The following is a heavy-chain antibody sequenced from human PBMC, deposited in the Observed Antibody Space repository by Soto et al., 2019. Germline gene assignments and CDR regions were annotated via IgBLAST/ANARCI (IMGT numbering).Heavy chain of an antibody. J-gene: IGHJ6*03. Sequence: QVQLQQWGAGLLKPLETLSLPCAVYGGSFSDYYWSWIRQRPGKGLEWVGEINHGGSTNYSPSLKSRITISVDTPKNQFSLKLSAVTAADTAVYYCARLTAVEPGRSGGYYYDYMDVWGKGTTVTVS. CDR1: GGSFSDYY. V-gene: IGHV4-34*01. D-gene: IGHD2-2*01. CDR3: ARLTAVEPGRSGGYYYDYMDV. CDR2: INHGGST.